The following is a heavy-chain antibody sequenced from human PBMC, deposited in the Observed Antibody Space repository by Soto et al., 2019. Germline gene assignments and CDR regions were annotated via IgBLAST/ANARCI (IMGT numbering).Heavy chain of an antibody. V-gene: IGHV4-4*02. CDR3: ARDLGTGTDY. CDR2: IYHSGAT. Sequence: QVQLQESGPGLVKPSGTLSLTCAVSGDSITNSNWWSWVRQAPGKGLEWIGEIYHSGATTYNPSLKSRVTISVDPSNNHFSLKLTSVTAADTAVYFCARDLGTGTDYWGHGTLVTVAS. CDR1: GDSITNSNW. J-gene: IGHJ4*01. D-gene: IGHD1-1*01.